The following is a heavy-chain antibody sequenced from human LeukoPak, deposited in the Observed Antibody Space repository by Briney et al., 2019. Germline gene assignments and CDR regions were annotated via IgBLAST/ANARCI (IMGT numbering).Heavy chain of an antibody. CDR2: INPSGGST. V-gene: IGHV1-46*01. D-gene: IGHD2-8*02. J-gene: IGHJ2*01. CDR3: ASSTRDVGYWYFDL. Sequence: ASVKVSCKASGYTFTSYYMHWVRQAPAQGLEWMGIINPSGGSTSYAQKFQGRVTMTRDTSTSTVYMELSSLRSEDTVVYYCASSTRDVGYWYFDLWGPGTLVTVSS. CDR1: GYTFTSYY.